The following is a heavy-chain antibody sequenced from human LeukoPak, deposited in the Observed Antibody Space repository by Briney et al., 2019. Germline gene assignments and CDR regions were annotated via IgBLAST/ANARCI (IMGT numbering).Heavy chain of an antibody. Sequence: PSETLSLTRTVSGGPISSYYWSWIRQPPGKGLEWIGRIYISGTTNYNPSLKSRVTISVDTSKNQFSLKLSSVTAADTALYYCAREFDIWGQGTMVTVSS. CDR1: GGPISSYY. J-gene: IGHJ3*02. V-gene: IGHV4-4*08. CDR2: IYISGTT. CDR3: AREFDI.